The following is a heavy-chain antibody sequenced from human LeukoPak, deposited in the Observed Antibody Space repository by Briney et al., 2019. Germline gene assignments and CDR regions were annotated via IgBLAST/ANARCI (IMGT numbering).Heavy chain of an antibody. CDR3: ARDSGQQWLVRRGIDY. J-gene: IGHJ4*02. CDR1: GGSISSYY. Sequence: SETLSLTCTVSGGSISSYYWNWIRQPPGKGLEWIGSIYYSGSTYYNPSLKSRVTISVDTSKNQFSLKLSSVTAADTAVYYCARDSGQQWLVRRGIDYWGQGTLVTVSS. D-gene: IGHD6-19*01. CDR2: IYYSGST. V-gene: IGHV4-59*12.